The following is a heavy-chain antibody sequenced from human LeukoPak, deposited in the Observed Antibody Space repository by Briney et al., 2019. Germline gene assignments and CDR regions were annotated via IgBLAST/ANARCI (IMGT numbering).Heavy chain of an antibody. CDR3: ARGGSSWDFAFDI. J-gene: IGHJ3*02. Sequence: GGSLRLSCVASGFTFSSYGMHWVRQAPGKGLEWVAFIRYDGNNKYYADSVKGRFTISRDNSKNTLYLQMNSLRTEDTAMYYCARGGSSWDFAFDIWGQGTMVTVSS. CDR2: IRYDGNNK. D-gene: IGHD6-13*01. CDR1: GFTFSSYG. V-gene: IGHV3-30*02.